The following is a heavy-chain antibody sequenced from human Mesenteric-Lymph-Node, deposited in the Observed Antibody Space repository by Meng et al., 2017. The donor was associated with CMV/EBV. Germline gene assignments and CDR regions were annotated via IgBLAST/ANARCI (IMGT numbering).Heavy chain of an antibody. CDR2: IYHSGST. Sequence: SETLSLTCTVSGYSITGGYYWGWIRQPPGEGLEWIGSIYHSGSTNYNPSLKSRVTISVDTSKNQFSLKLSSVTAADTAVYYCARGPKWELHSDIWGQGTMVTVSS. J-gene: IGHJ3*02. CDR3: ARGPKWELHSDI. CDR1: GYSITGGYY. D-gene: IGHD1-26*01. V-gene: IGHV4-38-2*02.